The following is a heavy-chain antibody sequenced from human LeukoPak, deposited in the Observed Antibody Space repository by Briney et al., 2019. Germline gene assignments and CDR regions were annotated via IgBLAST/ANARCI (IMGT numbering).Heavy chain of an antibody. CDR2: ISSSSSYI. D-gene: IGHD1-26*01. J-gene: IGHJ4*02. V-gene: IGHV3-21*01. CDR3: ASRRGSLYYFDY. Sequence: GGSLRLSCSASGFTFSSYSMNWVRQAPGKGLEWVSSISSSSSYIYYADSVKGRFTISRDNAKNSLYLQMNSLRAEDTAVYYCASRRGSLYYFDYWGQGTLVTVSS. CDR1: GFTFSSYS.